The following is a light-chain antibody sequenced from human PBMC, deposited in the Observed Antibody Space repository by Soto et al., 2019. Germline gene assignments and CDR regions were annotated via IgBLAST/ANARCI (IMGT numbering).Light chain of an antibody. CDR1: QAINNY. V-gene: IGKV1-17*03. J-gene: IGKJ5*01. Sequence: DVQLTQSPASLSASIGDTVTITCRASQAINNYLVWFQQKPGKVPKRLIYTASNLQSGVPSRFSGSGSGTEFTLTISSLQPEDFATYYCLQHKSYPSTFGQGTRLEIK. CDR2: TAS. CDR3: LQHKSYPST.